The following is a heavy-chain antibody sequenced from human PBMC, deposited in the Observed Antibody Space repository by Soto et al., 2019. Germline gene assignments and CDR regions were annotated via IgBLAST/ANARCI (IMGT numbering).Heavy chain of an antibody. CDR2: INHSGST. J-gene: IGHJ6*02. V-gene: IGHV4-34*01. Sequence: LSLTCAVYGGSFSGYYWSWIRQPPGKGLEWIGEINHSGSTNYNPSLKSRVTISVDTSKNQFSLKLSSVTAADTAVYYCARDKKGLLWFGAHGMDVWGQGTTVTVSS. CDR3: ARDKKGLLWFGAHGMDV. D-gene: IGHD3-10*01. CDR1: GGSFSGYY.